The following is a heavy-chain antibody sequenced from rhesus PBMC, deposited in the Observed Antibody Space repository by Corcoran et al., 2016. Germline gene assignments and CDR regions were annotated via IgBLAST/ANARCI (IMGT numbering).Heavy chain of an antibody. D-gene: IGHD6-13*01. CDR1: GFTFSSYG. V-gene: IGHV3-54*02. CDR3: AVGLAADFFDY. Sequence: EVQLVESGGGLVQPGGSLRLSCAASGFTFSSYGMQWVRQAPGTGMEWVAVISYYGSKKYDADSVKDRFIISRDNSKNMLYRQMNILKLEDTAVYYCAVGLAADFFDYWGQGVLVTVSS. CDR2: ISYYGSKK. J-gene: IGHJ4*01.